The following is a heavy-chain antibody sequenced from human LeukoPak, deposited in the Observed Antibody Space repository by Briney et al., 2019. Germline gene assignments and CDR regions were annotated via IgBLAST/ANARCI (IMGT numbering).Heavy chain of an antibody. CDR2: ISYDGSNT. Sequence: GGSLRLSCAASGFTFSSYGMHWVRQAPGKGLEWVAVISYDGSNTYYADSVKGRFTISRDNSKNTLYLQMNSLRAEETAVYYCAKDRFARHMLSYFDYWGQGTLVTVSS. CDR3: AKDRFARHMLSYFDY. J-gene: IGHJ4*02. CDR1: GFTFSSYG. D-gene: IGHD3-16*01. V-gene: IGHV3-30*18.